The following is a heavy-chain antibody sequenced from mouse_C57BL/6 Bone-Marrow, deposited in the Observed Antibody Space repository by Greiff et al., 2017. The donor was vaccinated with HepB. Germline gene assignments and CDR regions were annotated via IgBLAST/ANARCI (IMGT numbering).Heavy chain of an antibody. D-gene: IGHD1-1*02. CDR1: GFTFSDSY. Sequence: EVKVVESGGGLVQPGRSLRLSCATSGFTFSDSYMEWVRQAPGKGLEWIAASRNKANDNTTEYSAPVKGRFIVSRDTSQSILYLQMSALRAEDTAVYYCARDDGYWYFDVWGTGTTVTVSS. CDR3: ARDDGYWYFDV. J-gene: IGHJ1*03. V-gene: IGHV7-1*01. CDR2: SRNKANDNTT.